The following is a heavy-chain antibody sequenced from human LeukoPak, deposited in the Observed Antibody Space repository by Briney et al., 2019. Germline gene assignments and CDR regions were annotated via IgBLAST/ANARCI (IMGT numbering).Heavy chain of an antibody. V-gene: IGHV1-69*04. CDR2: IIPILGIA. D-gene: IGHD2-15*01. CDR1: GGTFSSYA. CDR3: ARQVYCSGGSCYEHFWFDP. J-gene: IGHJ5*02. Sequence: SVKVSCKASGGTFSSYAIGWVRQAPGQGLEWMGRIIPILGIANYAQKFQGRVTITADKSTSTAYMELSSLRSEDTAVYYCARQVYCSGGSCYEHFWFDPWGQGTLVTVSS.